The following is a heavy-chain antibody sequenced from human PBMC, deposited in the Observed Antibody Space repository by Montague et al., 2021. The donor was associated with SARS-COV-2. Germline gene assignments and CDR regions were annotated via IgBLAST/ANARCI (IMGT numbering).Heavy chain of an antibody. Sequence: SLRLSCAASGFTFSSYDMHWVRQAPGKGLEWVAVIWYDGSNQYYGDSVKGRFTISRDNSKNTLYLQMNSLRAEDTAVYYCAREYSAPRWFGEYNRYGMDVWGQGTTVTGS. CDR1: GFTFSSYD. D-gene: IGHD3-10*01. V-gene: IGHV3-33*08. J-gene: IGHJ6*02. CDR3: AREYSAPRWFGEYNRYGMDV. CDR2: IWYDGSNQ.